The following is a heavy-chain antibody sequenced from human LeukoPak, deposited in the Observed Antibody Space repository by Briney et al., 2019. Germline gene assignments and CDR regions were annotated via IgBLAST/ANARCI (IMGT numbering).Heavy chain of an antibody. CDR2: LNDDGSST. D-gene: IGHD1-26*01. J-gene: IGHJ4*02. CDR3: ARALGSPLDF. V-gene: IGHV3-74*01. CDR1: GFTFSSSW. Sequence: GRSLRLSCAASGFTFSSSWMHWVRQSPGKGLVWVSRLNDDGSSTTYADSVKGRFTISRDNAKNTLYLQMNSLRAEDTAVYYCARALGSPLDFWGQGTLVTVSS.